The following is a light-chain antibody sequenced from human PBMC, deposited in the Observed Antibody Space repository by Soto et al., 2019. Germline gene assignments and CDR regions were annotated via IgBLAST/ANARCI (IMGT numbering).Light chain of an antibody. CDR1: QSVSGSY. V-gene: IGKV3-20*01. CDR2: GAS. CDR3: QQFGSSPRYT. Sequence: VLTQSPGTLSVSPGERATLSCRASQSVSGSYLAWYQQKPGQAPRLLIYGASTRATGIPDRFSGSGSGTDFTLTISRLEPEDFAVYYCQQFGSSPRYTFGQGTRLEIK. J-gene: IGKJ2*01.